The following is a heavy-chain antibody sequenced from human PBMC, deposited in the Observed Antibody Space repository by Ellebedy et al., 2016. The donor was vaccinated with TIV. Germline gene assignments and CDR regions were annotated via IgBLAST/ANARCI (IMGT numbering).Heavy chain of an antibody. D-gene: IGHD2-8*01. CDR3: ATVLMVYARFDF. CDR1: GGSISSTSYY. J-gene: IGHJ4*02. V-gene: IGHV4-39*01. Sequence: MPSETLSLTCTVSGGSISSTSYYWGWTRQPPGKGLEWIGSIYHSGSTYYNPSLKSRVTISVDTSKNQFYLKLSSVTAADTAVYYCATVLMVYARFDFWGQGTLVTVSS. CDR2: IYHSGST.